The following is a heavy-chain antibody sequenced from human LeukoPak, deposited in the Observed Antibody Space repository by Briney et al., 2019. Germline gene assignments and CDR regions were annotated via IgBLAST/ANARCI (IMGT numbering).Heavy chain of an antibody. D-gene: IGHD3-16*01. V-gene: IGHV3-7*03. J-gene: IGHJ6*02. CDR3: ARGGGLDV. Sequence: GGSLRLSCAASGFTFSSYWMNWARQAPGKGLEWVTSINHNGNVNYYVDSVKGRFTISRDNAKNSLYLQMSNLRAEDTAVYFCARGGGLDVWGQGASVTVSS. CDR1: GFTFSSYW. CDR2: INHNGNVN.